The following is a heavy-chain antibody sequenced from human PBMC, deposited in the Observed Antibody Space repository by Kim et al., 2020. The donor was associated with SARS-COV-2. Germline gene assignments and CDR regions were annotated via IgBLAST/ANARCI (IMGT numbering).Heavy chain of an antibody. CDR3: ASGGVRYCSGGSRCHFDY. Sequence: SVKVSCKASGGTFSSYAISWVRQAPGQGLEWMGGIIPIFGTANYAQKFQGRVTITADESTSTAYMELSSLRSEDTAVYYCASGGVRYCSGGSRCHFDYWGQGTLVTVSS. CDR1: GGTFSSYA. CDR2: IIPIFGTA. V-gene: IGHV1-69*01. J-gene: IGHJ4*02. D-gene: IGHD2-15*01.